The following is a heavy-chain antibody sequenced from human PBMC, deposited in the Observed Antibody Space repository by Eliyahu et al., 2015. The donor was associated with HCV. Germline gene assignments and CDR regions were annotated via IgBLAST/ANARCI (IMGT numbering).Heavy chain of an antibody. CDR1: GFTFSDYW. CDR3: VRAIAAAESY. Sequence: ELQLVESGGXLVQPGGSLXLSCAAXGFTFSDYWMNWGRQGSGKGVEWVGNINQNGTKKYYVDPVKGRFTISRDNANNSFYLQMNSLRAEDTAVYYCVRAIAAAESYWGQGTLVTVSS. D-gene: IGHD6-13*01. CDR2: INQNGTKK. J-gene: IGHJ4*02. V-gene: IGHV3-7*01.